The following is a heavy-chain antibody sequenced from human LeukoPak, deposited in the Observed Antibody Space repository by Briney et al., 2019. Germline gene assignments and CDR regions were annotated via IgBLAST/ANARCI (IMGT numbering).Heavy chain of an antibody. V-gene: IGHV3-23*01. CDR2: IVGGGTNT. D-gene: IGHD6-19*01. CDR1: GFTFSNYA. J-gene: IGHJ4*02. Sequence: GGSLRLSCAASGFTFSNYAMAWVRQAPGKGLEWVSAIVGGGTNTYYADSVKDRFTISRDNSECTLFLQMNSLRADDTAVYYCAKEGAVAGFGYCDYWGQGTLVTVSS. CDR3: AKEGAVAGFGYCDY.